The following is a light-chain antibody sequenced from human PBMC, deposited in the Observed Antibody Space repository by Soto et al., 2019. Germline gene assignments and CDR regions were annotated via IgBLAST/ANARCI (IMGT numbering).Light chain of an antibody. J-gene: IGKJ5*01. CDR1: QNVDSY. CDR3: QQSATIPT. V-gene: IGKV1-39*01. CDR2: AAS. Sequence: DIQMTQSPSSLSASVGDRITITCRTSQNVDSYLNWYQQKVGEAPQLLISAASSLQSGVPSRFTGSGSGTDFTLTIISLQPEDSATYYCQQSATIPTFGQGTRLEMK.